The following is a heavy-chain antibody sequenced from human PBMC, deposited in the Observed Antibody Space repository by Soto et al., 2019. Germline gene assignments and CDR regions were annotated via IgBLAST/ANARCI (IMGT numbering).Heavy chain of an antibody. Sequence: QVTLKESGPVLVKPTETLTLTCSVSGFSLSDDTMGVSWVRQSPGKAPEWLGHIISNHGKSYREPLQHRITVYEDNSKSQVVLMMTNMDPEDAGTYYCARIGVPGTSPTFDYWGQGTLVTVSS. D-gene: IGHD1-7*01. CDR2: IISNHGK. V-gene: IGHV2-26*01. CDR1: GFSLSDDTMG. J-gene: IGHJ4*02. CDR3: ARIGVPGTSPTFDY.